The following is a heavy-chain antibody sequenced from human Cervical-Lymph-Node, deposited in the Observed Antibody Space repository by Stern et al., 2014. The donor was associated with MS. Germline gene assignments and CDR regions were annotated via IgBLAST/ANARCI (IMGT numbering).Heavy chain of an antibody. CDR2: INPNGSVT. Sequence: QVQLLQSGPEVKKPGASVMVSCKTSGYTFTNYYIHWVRQAPGQGLEWMGIINPNGSVTASAQKFQGRLTMTRDTSTTTVYMRLITLTSEDTAMYYCTRAGGGVGREWGQGTLVFVSS. D-gene: IGHD3-16*01. V-gene: IGHV1-46*01. CDR3: TRAGGGVGRE. CDR1: GYTFTNYY. J-gene: IGHJ4*02.